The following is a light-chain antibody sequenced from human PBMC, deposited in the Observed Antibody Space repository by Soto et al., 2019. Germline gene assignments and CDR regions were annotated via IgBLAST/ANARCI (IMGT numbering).Light chain of an antibody. J-gene: IGLJ1*01. V-gene: IGLV1-44*01. CDR2: SNN. Sequence: LTQPPSASGTPGQRVTISCSGSSSNIGSNTVNWYQQLPGTAPKLLVYSNNQRPSGVPDRFSGSKSGTSASLAISGLQSEDEADYYCAAWDDSLNGSYVFGTGTKVTVL. CDR1: SSNIGSNT. CDR3: AAWDDSLNGSYV.